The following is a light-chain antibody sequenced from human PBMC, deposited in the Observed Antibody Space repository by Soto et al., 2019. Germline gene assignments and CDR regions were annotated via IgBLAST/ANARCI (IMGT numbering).Light chain of an antibody. V-gene: IGKV3-15*01. Sequence: ERVMTQSPATLSVSPGERATLSCRASQSVGSHFAWYQQRPGQAPRLLIYDASTRATGVPPRFSGSGSGTEFTLTISSLKSEDFAVYCCTQYNNMWTFGQGTKVDTK. J-gene: IGKJ1*01. CDR2: DAS. CDR3: TQYNNMWT. CDR1: QSVGSH.